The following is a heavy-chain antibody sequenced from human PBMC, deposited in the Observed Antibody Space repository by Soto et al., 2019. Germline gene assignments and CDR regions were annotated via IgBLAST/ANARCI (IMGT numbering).Heavy chain of an antibody. V-gene: IGHV3-9*01. CDR2: ISWNSGSI. CDR3: AKDEDYGDAWRVYDY. CDR1: GFTFDDYA. J-gene: IGHJ4*02. Sequence: DVQLAESGGGLVQPGRSLRLSCAASGFTFDDYAMHWVRQAPGKGLEWVSGISWNSGSIGYADSVKGRFTISRDNAKNSLYLQMNSLRAEDTALYYCAKDEDYGDAWRVYDYWGQGTLVTVSS. D-gene: IGHD4-17*01.